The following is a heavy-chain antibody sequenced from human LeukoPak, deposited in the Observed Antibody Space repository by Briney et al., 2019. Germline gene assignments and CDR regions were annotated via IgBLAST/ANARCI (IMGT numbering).Heavy chain of an antibody. CDR2: INPSGGST. CDR1: GYTFTSYY. Sequence: APVTVSCTASGYTFTSYYMHWVRQAPGQGLEWMGIINPSGGSTSYAQKFQGRVTMTRDTSTSTVYMELSSLRSEDTAVYYCARGRTTYCSSTSCYRDFDYWGQGTLVTVSS. V-gene: IGHV1-46*01. CDR3: ARGRTTYCSSTSCYRDFDY. J-gene: IGHJ4*02. D-gene: IGHD2-2*02.